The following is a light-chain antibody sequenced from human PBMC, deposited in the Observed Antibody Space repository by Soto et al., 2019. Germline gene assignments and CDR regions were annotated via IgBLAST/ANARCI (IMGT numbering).Light chain of an antibody. CDR2: KAS. CDR1: QSISSW. Sequence: IQMTQSPSTLSASVGDRVTITCRASQSISSWLAWYQQKPGQAPKLLIYKASTLQSGVPSRFSGSGSGTEFTLAISSLQPDDSATYYCQQYNDNWTFGQGTKLEIK. V-gene: IGKV1-5*03. J-gene: IGKJ1*01. CDR3: QQYNDNWT.